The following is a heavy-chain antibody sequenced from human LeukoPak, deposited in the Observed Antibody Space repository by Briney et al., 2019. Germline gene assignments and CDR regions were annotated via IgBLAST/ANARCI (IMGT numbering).Heavy chain of an antibody. CDR3: ARGSGSRLHNYYYYMDV. D-gene: IGHD5-12*01. CDR1: GGSISSYY. Sequence: PSETLSLTCTVSGGSISSYYWSWIRQPAGKGLEWIGRIYTSGSTNYNPSLKSRVTLSVDTSKNQFSLKLSSVTAADTAVYYCARGSGSRLHNYYYYMDVWGKGTTVTVSS. V-gene: IGHV4-4*07. J-gene: IGHJ6*03. CDR2: IYTSGST.